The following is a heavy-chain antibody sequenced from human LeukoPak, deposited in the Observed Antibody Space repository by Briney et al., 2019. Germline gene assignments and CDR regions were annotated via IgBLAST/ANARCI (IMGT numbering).Heavy chain of an antibody. Sequence: PSETLSLTCAVYGGSFSGYYWSWIRQPPGKGLEWIGEINHSGSTNYNPSLKSRVPISVDTSKNQFSLKLSSVTAADTAVYYCARGFDYGGRTVDYWGQGTLVTVSS. CDR2: INHSGST. J-gene: IGHJ4*02. D-gene: IGHD4-23*01. CDR1: GGSFSGYY. V-gene: IGHV4-34*01. CDR3: ARGFDYGGRTVDY.